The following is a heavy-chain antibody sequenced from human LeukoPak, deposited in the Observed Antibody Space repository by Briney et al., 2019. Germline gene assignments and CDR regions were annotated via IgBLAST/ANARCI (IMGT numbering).Heavy chain of an antibody. J-gene: IGHJ3*02. V-gene: IGHV4-59*11. CDR2: IYYSGSN. CDR3: ARHRAAGMGDAFDI. D-gene: IGHD6-13*01. CDR1: NGSISSHY. Sequence: WGTLSLPCPVSNGSISSHYWSWFRQPPGKGLEWIGYIYYSGSNNDNPSLKSRATISLNTYNNQISLKRGSMTAAYTAVYYCARHRAAGMGDAFDIWCEGTRVTVSS.